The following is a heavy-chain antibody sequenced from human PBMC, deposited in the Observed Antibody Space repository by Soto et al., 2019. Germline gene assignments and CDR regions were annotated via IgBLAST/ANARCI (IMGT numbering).Heavy chain of an antibody. D-gene: IGHD2-15*01. CDR3: AKELRAADYFDY. V-gene: IGHV3-23*01. CDR1: VFTCSSYA. Sequence: GGSLRLSCAASVFTCSSYAMSWVRQAPGKGLEWVSAISGSGGSTYYADSVRGRFTISRDNSKNTLYLQMNSLRAEDTAVYYCAKELRAADYFDYWGQGTLVTVSS. CDR2: ISGSGGST. J-gene: IGHJ4*02.